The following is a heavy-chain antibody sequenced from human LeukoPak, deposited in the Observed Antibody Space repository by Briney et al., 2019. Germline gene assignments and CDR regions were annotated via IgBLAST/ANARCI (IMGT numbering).Heavy chain of an antibody. J-gene: IGHJ2*01. CDR1: GCSLSTYY. CDR2: IYTSGRT. D-gene: IGHD2-21*01. Sequence: KPAGSLSLSCAASGCSLSTYYGSWVRQPAGKGLEWVARIYTSGRTKYNPTLKSRVTISVDKSKIPFSLRLSSVTAADTAVYYCARVSRGGAAPDWYIDLGSGGTLLT. CDR3: ARVSRGGAAPDWYIDL. V-gene: IGHV4-4*07.